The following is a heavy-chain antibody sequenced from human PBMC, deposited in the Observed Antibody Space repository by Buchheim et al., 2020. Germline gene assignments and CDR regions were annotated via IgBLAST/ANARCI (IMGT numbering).Heavy chain of an antibody. Sequence: QVQLQQWGAGLLKPSETLSLTCAVYGGSFSGYYWSWIRQPPGKGLEWIGEINHSGSTNYNPSLKSRVTISVDASKNQFSLKLSPVTAADTAVYYCARGQDRGRRGLGSYWGQGTL. CDR3: ARGQDRGRRGLGSY. V-gene: IGHV4-34*01. CDR1: GGSFSGYY. CDR2: INHSGST. J-gene: IGHJ4*02. D-gene: IGHD2-15*01.